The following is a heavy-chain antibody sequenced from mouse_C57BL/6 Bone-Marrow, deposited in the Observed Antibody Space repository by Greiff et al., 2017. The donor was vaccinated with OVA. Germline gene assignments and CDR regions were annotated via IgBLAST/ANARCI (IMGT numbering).Heavy chain of an antibody. Sequence: EVKLQESGAELVRPGASVKLSCTASGFNIKDYYMHWVKQRPEQGLEWIGRIDPEDGDTEYAPKFQGKATMTADTSSNTAYLQLSSLTSEDTAVYYCTTRPYDYDVWFAYWGQGTLVTVSA. CDR3: TTRPYDYDVWFAY. CDR2: IDPEDGDT. D-gene: IGHD2-4*01. CDR1: GFNIKDYY. J-gene: IGHJ3*01. V-gene: IGHV14-1*01.